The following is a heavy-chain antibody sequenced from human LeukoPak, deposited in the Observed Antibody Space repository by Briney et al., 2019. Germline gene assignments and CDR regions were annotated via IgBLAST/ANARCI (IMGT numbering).Heavy chain of an antibody. CDR3: VRGAYSSSWLNFDY. CDR1: GFTFSSYT. J-gene: IGHJ4*02. V-gene: IGHV3-30*04. D-gene: IGHD6-13*01. Sequence: GGSLRLSCAASGFTFSSYTMHWVRQAPGKGLEWVALIPYDGSNKYYADSVKGRFTVSRDNSKNTLYLQMNSLRAEDTAVYYCVRGAYSSSWLNFDYWGQGTLVTVSS. CDR2: IPYDGSNK.